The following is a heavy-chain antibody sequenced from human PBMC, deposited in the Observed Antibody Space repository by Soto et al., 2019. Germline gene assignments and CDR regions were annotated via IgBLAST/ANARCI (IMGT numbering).Heavy chain of an antibody. Sequence: EVQLLESGGGLVQPGGSLRLSCAASGFTFSSYAMSWVRQAPGKGLEWVSAISGSGGSTYYADSVKGRFTISRDNSKNTLYLQMNSLRAEDTTVYYCGVLIPQKNRLSFPVGDYWGQGTLVTVSS. V-gene: IGHV3-23*01. J-gene: IGHJ4*02. CDR2: ISGSGGST. CDR3: GVLIPQKNRLSFPVGDY. CDR1: GFTFSSYA. D-gene: IGHD2-8*01.